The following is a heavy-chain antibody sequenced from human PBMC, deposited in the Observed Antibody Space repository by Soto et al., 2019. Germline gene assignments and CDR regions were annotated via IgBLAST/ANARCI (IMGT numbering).Heavy chain of an antibody. D-gene: IGHD6-6*01. V-gene: IGHV1-69*13. CDR3: ARLPGKQLVRTEWFDP. J-gene: IGHJ5*02. Sequence: ASVKVSCKASGGTFSSYAISWVRQAPGQGLEWMGGIIPIFGTANYAQKFQGRVTITADESTSTAYMELSSLRSEDTAVYYCARLPGKQLVRTEWFDPWGQGTLVTAP. CDR2: IIPIFGTA. CDR1: GGTFSSYA.